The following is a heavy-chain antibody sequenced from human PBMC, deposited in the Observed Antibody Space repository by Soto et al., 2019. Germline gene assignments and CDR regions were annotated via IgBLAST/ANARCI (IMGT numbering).Heavy chain of an antibody. CDR1: GGSFSGYY. J-gene: IGHJ5*02. D-gene: IGHD4-4*01. Sequence: PSETLSLTCAVYGGSFSGYYWSWIRQPPGKGLEWIGEINHSGSTNYNPSLKSRVTISVDTSKNQFSLKLSSVTAADTAVYYCARMTTVTTGWFDPWGQGTLVTVSS. CDR3: ARMTTVTTGWFDP. V-gene: IGHV4-34*01. CDR2: INHSGST.